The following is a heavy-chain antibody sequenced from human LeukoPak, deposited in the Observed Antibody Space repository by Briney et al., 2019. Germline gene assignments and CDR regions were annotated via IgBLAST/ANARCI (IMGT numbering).Heavy chain of an antibody. D-gene: IGHD2-2*01. Sequence: GGSLRLSCAASGFTFSSYAMSWXRQAPGKGLEWVSAISGSGGSTYYADSVKGRFAISRDNSKNTPYLQMNSLRAEDTAVYYCAKDCSSTSCYRSGGYWGQGTLVTVSS. CDR2: ISGSGGST. J-gene: IGHJ4*02. CDR3: AKDCSSTSCYRSGGY. CDR1: GFTFSSYA. V-gene: IGHV3-23*01.